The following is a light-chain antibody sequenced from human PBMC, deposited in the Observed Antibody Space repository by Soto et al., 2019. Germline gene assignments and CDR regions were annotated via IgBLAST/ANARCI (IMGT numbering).Light chain of an antibody. Sequence: QSALTQPHSVSGSPGLSVTISCTGTSVDVGAYDFVSWYQQHPGKAPKLLIYVVSGRPSGVPDRFSGSKSGNAASLTISGLQAEDEADYYCSSFTTSHTYIFGTGTKLTVL. CDR2: VVS. CDR3: SSFTTSHTYI. J-gene: IGLJ1*01. V-gene: IGLV2-11*01. CDR1: SVDVGAYDF.